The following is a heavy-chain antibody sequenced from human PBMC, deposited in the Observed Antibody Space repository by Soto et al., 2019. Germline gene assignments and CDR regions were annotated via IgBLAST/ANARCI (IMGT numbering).Heavy chain of an antibody. J-gene: IGHJ5*02. CDR1: GFTFSRYG. Sequence: EVQLVESGGGLVKPGGSLRLSCAASGFTFSRYGMNWVRQAPGKGLEWVSSISSSTSYVYYEDSVKGRFSVSRDNAKKILYLQMYAPRNEDAAVYYCAGNPAEARVANGFEPGGQETLNTVPP. CDR2: ISSSTSYV. CDR3: AGNPAEARVANGFEP. V-gene: IGHV3-21*04. D-gene: IGHD1-1*01.